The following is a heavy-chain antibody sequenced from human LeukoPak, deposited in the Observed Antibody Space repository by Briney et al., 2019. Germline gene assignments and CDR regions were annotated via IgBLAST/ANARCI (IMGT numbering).Heavy chain of an antibody. CDR2: ISYDGSNK. V-gene: IGHV3-30*04. CDR1: GFTFSSYA. D-gene: IGHD5-18*01. Sequence: GGSLRLSCAASGFTFSSYAMHWVRQAPGKGLEWVAVISYDGSNKYYADSVKGRFTISRDNSKNTLYLQMNSLRAEDTAVYYCARDFGYSYGSAYYFDYWGQGTLVTVSS. J-gene: IGHJ4*02. CDR3: ARDFGYSYGSAYYFDY.